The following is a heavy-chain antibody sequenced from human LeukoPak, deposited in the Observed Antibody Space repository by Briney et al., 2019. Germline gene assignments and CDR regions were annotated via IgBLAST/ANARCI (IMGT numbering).Heavy chain of an antibody. D-gene: IGHD1-26*01. Sequence: GRSLRLSCAASGFTFSSYAMHWVRQAPGKGLEWVAVISYDGSNKYYADSVKGRFIISRDNSKNTLYLQMNSLRAEDTAVYYCAKDRRGTPLVYYYYYGMDVWGQGTTVTVSS. J-gene: IGHJ6*02. CDR2: ISYDGSNK. CDR3: AKDRRGTPLVYYYYYGMDV. CDR1: GFTFSSYA. V-gene: IGHV3-30*18.